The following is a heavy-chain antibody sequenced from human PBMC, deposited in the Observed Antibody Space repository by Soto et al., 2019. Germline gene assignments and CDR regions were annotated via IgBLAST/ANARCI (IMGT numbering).Heavy chain of an antibody. J-gene: IGHJ6*02. CDR2: ISGSGGST. D-gene: IGHD2-15*01. CDR1: GFTFSSYA. V-gene: IGHV3-23*01. Sequence: GGSLRLSCAASGFTFSSYAMGWVRQAPGKGLEWVSAISGSGGSTYYADSVKGRFTISRDNSKNTLYLQMNSLRAEDTAVYYCAKSVAATARYYYGMDVWGQGTTVTVSS. CDR3: AKSVAATARYYYGMDV.